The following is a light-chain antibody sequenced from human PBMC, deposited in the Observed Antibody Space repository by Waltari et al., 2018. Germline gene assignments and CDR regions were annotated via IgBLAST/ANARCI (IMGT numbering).Light chain of an antibody. CDR3: QQRSTWPSLT. V-gene: IGKV3-11*01. Sequence: EIVLTQSPATLSLSPGERATLSCRPSQSVSRHLVWYQQKPGQAPRLLIYDASNRAPGIPARFSGSGSGTDFTLTISSLEPEDFAIYYCQQRSTWPSLTFGGGTKVEIK. J-gene: IGKJ4*01. CDR2: DAS. CDR1: QSVSRH.